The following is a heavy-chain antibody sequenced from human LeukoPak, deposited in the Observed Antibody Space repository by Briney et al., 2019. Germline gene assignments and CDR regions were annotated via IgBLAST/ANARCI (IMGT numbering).Heavy chain of an antibody. D-gene: IGHD1-26*01. CDR2: IYYSGST. CDR1: GGSISSYY. V-gene: IGHV4-59*01. J-gene: IGHJ4*02. CDR3: ARSLTGYSGSYFDY. Sequence: SETLSLTYTVSGGSISSYYWSWIRQPPGKGLEWIGYIYYSGSTNYNPSLKSRVTISVDTSKNQFSLKLSSVTAADTAVYYCARSLTGYSGSYFDYWGQGTLVTVSS.